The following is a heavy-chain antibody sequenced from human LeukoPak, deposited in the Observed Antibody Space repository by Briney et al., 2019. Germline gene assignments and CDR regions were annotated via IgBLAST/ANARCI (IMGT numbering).Heavy chain of an antibody. CDR3: ARGTYEYGDYPSDY. V-gene: IGHV4-39*01. Sequence: SETLSLTCTVSGGSISSSSYYWGWIRQPPGKGLEWIGSIYYSGSTYYNPSLKSRVTISVDTSKNQFSLKLSSVTAADTAVYYCARGTYEYGDYPSDYWGQGTLVTVSS. CDR1: GGSISSSSYY. D-gene: IGHD4-17*01. CDR2: IYYSGST. J-gene: IGHJ4*02.